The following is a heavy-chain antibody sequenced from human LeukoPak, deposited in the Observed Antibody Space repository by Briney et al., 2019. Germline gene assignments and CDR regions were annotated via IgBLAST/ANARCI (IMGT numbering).Heavy chain of an antibody. CDR1: ASDYTFTDYD. D-gene: IGHD2-2*01. Sequence: ASVKVSCKASASDYTFTDYDISWVRQAPGQGLEWMGWINNYSGNTNYKQNFQGRVTMTAEASSSTVYMELRSLRFDDTAVYYCATRSLGYCSSTSCFNIWGQGTMVTVSS. CDR2: INNYSGNT. V-gene: IGHV1-18*01. J-gene: IGHJ3*02. CDR3: ATRSLGYCSSTSCFNI.